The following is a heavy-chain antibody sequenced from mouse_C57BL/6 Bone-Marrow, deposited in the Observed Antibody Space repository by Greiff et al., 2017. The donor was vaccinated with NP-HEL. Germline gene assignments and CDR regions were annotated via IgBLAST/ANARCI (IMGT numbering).Heavy chain of an antibody. CDR1: GFSSTSYG. CDR3: AKKSPRRGDWYFDV. J-gene: IGHJ1*03. V-gene: IGHV2-5*01. Sequence: QVQLQQSGPGLVQPSQSLSITCTVSGFSSTSYGVHWVRQSPGKGLEWLGVIWRGGSTDYNAAFMSRLSITKDNSKSQVFFKMNSLQADDTAIYYCAKKSPRRGDWYFDVWGTGTTVTVSS. D-gene: IGHD1-1*02. CDR2: IWRGGST.